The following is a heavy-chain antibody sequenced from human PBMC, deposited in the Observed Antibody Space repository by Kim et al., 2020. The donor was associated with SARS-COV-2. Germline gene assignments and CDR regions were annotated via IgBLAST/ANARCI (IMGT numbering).Heavy chain of an antibody. D-gene: IGHD6-19*01. V-gene: IGHV4-39*07. J-gene: IGHJ5*02. CDR1: GGSISSSSYY. Sequence: SETLSLTCTVSGGSISSSSYYWGWIRQPPGKGLEWIGSIYYSGSTYYNPSLKSRVTISVDTSKNQFSLKLSSVTAADTAVYFCARVMSAMAAGWFDPWGQGTLVTVSS. CDR3: ARVMSAMAAGWFDP. CDR2: IYYSGST.